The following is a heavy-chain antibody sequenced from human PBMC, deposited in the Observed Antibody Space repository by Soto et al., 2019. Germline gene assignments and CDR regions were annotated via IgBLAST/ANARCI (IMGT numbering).Heavy chain of an antibody. D-gene: IGHD6-19*01. CDR2: ISGSGGST. J-gene: IGHJ4*02. Sequence: PGGSLRLSCAASGFTFSSYAMSWVRQAPGKGLEWVSAISGSGGSTYYADSVKGRFTISRDNSKNTLYLQMNSLRAEDTAVYYCAKDRPDSSGWGDYYFDYWGQGTLVTVSS. CDR3: AKDRPDSSGWGDYYFDY. V-gene: IGHV3-23*01. CDR1: GFTFSSYA.